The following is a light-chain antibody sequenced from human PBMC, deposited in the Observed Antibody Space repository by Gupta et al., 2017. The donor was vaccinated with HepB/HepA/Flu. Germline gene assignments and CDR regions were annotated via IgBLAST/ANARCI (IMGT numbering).Light chain of an antibody. CDR1: KLGDKY. CDR3: QEWDSSTGV. J-gene: IGLJ2*01. V-gene: IGLV3-1*01. CDR2: QDS. Sequence: SYELTQPPSVSVSPGQTASITCSGDKLGDKYACWYQQKPGQSPVLVIYQDSKRPSGIPERFSGSNSGNTATLTIRGTQAMDEAYYYCQEWDSSTGVFGGGTKLTVL.